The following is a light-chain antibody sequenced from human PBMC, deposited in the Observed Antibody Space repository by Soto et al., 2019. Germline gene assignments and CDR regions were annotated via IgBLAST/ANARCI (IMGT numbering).Light chain of an antibody. V-gene: IGLV2-14*01. CDR2: DVS. CDR1: SSDVGGYNY. Sequence: QSALTQPASVSGSPGQSITISCTGTSSDVGGYNYVSWYQQHPGKAPKLMIYDVSNRPSGVSNRFSGSKSRNTASLTISGLQAEDEADYYCSSYTRSSTVFGTGTKLTVL. CDR3: SSYTRSSTV. J-gene: IGLJ1*01.